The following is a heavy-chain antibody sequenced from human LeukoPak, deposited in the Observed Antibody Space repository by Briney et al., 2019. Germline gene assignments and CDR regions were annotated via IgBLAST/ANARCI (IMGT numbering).Heavy chain of an antibody. Sequence: GGSLRLSCAASGFTFRSYWMSWVRQAPGKGLEWVANIRQDGSEKYYVDSVKGRFTISRDNAKNSLYLQMNSLRAEDTAVYYCARDTRGDGFDIWGQGTMVTVSS. J-gene: IGHJ3*02. CDR1: GFTFRSYW. V-gene: IGHV3-7*01. CDR3: ARDTRGDGFDI. D-gene: IGHD1-1*01. CDR2: IRQDGSEK.